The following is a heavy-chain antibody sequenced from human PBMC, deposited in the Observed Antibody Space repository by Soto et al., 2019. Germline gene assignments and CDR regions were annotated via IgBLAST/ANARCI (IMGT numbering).Heavy chain of an antibody. CDR3: ARGYYGSGSPYGMDV. CDR2: IYYSGST. V-gene: IGHV4-59*01. D-gene: IGHD3-10*01. J-gene: IGHJ6*02. Sequence: PSDTLSLTCTVSGGSISSYYWSWIRQPPGKGLEWIGYIYYSGSTNYNPSLKSRVTISVGTSKNQFSLKLSSVTAADTAVYYCARGYYGSGSPYGMDVWGQGTTVTVSS. CDR1: GGSISSYY.